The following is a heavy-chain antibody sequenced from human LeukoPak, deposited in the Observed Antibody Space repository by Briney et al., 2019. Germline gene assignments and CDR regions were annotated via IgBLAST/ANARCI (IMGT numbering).Heavy chain of an antibody. D-gene: IGHD2-15*01. CDR2: IYPGASDT. V-gene: IGHV5-51*01. Sequence: GESLKISCKGSGYSFTSYWIGWVRQMPGKGLEWMGIIYPGASDTRYSPSFQGQVTISADKSISTAYLQWSSLKASDTAMYYCARRHPTPAAATQFDYWGQGTLVTVSS. J-gene: IGHJ4*02. CDR3: ARRHPTPAAATQFDY. CDR1: GYSFTSYW.